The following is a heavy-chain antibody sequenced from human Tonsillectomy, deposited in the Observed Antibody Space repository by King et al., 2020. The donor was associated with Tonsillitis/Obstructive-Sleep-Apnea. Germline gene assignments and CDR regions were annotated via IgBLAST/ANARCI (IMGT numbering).Heavy chain of an antibody. CDR1: GGSISSYY. D-gene: IGHD2-8*01. J-gene: IGHJ3*02. Sequence: QLQESGPGLVKPSETLSLTCTVSGGSISSYYWSWIRQPPGKGLEWIGYIYYSGSTNYNPSLKSRLTISVDTSKNQFSLKLSSVTAADTAVYYCARDMVLEAGGDAFDIWGQGTMVTVSS. V-gene: IGHV4-59*01. CDR3: ARDMVLEAGGDAFDI. CDR2: IYYSGST.